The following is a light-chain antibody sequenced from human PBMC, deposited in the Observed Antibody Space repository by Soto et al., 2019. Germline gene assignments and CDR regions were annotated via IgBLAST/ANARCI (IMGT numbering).Light chain of an antibody. J-gene: IGLJ2*01. V-gene: IGLV2-14*01. CDR3: SSYTSSSTWV. CDR2: EVN. Sequence: QSALTQPASVSGSPGQSITISCTGTSSDVGDYNYVSWYQQHPGKAPKLMISEVNNRPSGVSNRFSGSKSGNTASLTISGLQAEDEADYYCSSYTSSSTWVFGGGTQLTVL. CDR1: SSDVGDYNY.